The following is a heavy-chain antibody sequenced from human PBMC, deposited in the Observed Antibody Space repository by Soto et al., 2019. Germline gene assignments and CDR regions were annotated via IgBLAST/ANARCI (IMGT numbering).Heavy chain of an antibody. D-gene: IGHD2-15*01. Sequence: LRLSCAASGFSFSSYAMSWVRQAPPQGLEWVSSISTRGGRTYYADSVKGRFSISRDNSANAVYLDMDNLRAEDTGIYYCAKDSPVGVPLLRDLHDWGQGTLVTVSS. CDR1: GFSFSSYA. V-gene: IGHV3-23*01. CDR2: ISTRGGRT. J-gene: IGHJ1*01. CDR3: AKDSPVGVPLLRDLHD.